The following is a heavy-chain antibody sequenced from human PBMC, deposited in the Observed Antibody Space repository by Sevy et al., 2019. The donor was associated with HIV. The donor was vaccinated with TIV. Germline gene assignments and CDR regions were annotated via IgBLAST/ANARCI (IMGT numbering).Heavy chain of an antibody. Sequence: GESLKISCAASGFTFSNYAMSWVRQTPGKGLEWVSAIIGSAHRTYYTDSVKGRFTIPRDNSKNMLFLQMNSLGAEDTAVYYCVKEVSEYSYSDYWGQGTLVTVSS. CDR3: VKEVSEYSYSDY. J-gene: IGHJ4*02. V-gene: IGHV3-23*01. CDR1: GFTFSNYA. CDR2: IIGSAHRT. D-gene: IGHD5-18*01.